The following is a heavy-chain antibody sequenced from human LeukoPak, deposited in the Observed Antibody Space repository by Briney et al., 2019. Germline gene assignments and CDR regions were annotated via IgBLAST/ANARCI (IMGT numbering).Heavy chain of an antibody. CDR2: ISSSSSYI. D-gene: IGHD3-10*01. Sequence: PGGSLRLSCAASGFTFSSYSMNWVRQAPGEGLGWVSSISSSSSYIYYADSVKGRFTISRDNAKNSLYLQMNSLRAEDTAVYYCARAGSGALRDRGQGTLVTVSS. CDR3: ARAGSGALRD. J-gene: IGHJ4*02. V-gene: IGHV3-21*01. CDR1: GFTFSSYS.